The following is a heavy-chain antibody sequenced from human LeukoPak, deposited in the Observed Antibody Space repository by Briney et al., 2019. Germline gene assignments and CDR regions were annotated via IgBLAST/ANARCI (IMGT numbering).Heavy chain of an antibody. D-gene: IGHD2-21*01. Sequence: PGGSLRLSCAASGFTVSSNEMSWVRQAPGKGLEWVSSISGGSTYYADSRKGRFTISRDNSKNTLHLQMNSLRAEDTAVYYCARLQVIATYSEFDYWGQGTLVTVSS. V-gene: IGHV3-38-3*01. CDR2: ISGGST. CDR3: ARLQVIATYSEFDY. CDR1: GFTVSSNE. J-gene: IGHJ4*02.